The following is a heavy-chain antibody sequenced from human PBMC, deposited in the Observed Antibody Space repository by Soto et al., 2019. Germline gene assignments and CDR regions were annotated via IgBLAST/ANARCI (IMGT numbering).Heavy chain of an antibody. Sequence: SETLSLTCAVYGGSFSGYYWSWIRQPPGKELEWIGEINHSGSTNYNPPLKSRVTISVDTSKNQFSLKLSSVTAADTAVYYCARESMVRGVILFDYWGQGTMVTVPS. CDR1: GGSFSGYY. D-gene: IGHD3-10*01. CDR2: INHSGST. J-gene: IGHJ4*02. CDR3: ARESMVRGVILFDY. V-gene: IGHV4-34*01.